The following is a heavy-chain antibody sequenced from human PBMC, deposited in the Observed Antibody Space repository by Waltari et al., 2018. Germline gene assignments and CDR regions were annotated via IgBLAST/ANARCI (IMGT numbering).Heavy chain of an antibody. CDR1: GSTFTSYD. J-gene: IGHJ4*02. CDR2: MNAKSGNT. V-gene: IGHV1-8*03. CDR3: ARLGRGDWGVIRAFDY. Sequence: QVQLVQSGAEVTKPGASVKVSCKASGSTFTSYDINWVRQATGQGLEWMGWMNAKSGNTGYAQKFKGRVTITRNTSISTAYMEMSSLRSEDTAVYYCARLGRGDWGVIRAFDYWGQGTLVTVSS. D-gene: IGHD3-10*01.